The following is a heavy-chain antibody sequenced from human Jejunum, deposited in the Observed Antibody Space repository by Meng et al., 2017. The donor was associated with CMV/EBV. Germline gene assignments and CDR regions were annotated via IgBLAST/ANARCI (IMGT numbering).Heavy chain of an antibody. V-gene: IGHV4-59*01. J-gene: IGHJ4*02. CDR2: VYYDGGST. CDR1: SYF. CDR3: ARVPAELGSSSSSYYFDS. D-gene: IGHD6-13*01. Sequence: SYFWTGIRQPPGKGLEWLGYVYYDGGSTNYNPSLKSRVTISVDLPENQFSLKLTSVTAADTAVYYCARVPAELGSSSSSYYFDSWGQGTLVTVSS.